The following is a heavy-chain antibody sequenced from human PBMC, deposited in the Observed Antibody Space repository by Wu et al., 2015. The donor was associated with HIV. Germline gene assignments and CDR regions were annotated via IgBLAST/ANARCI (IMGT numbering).Heavy chain of an antibody. J-gene: IGHJ4*03. CDR2: IIPIFGTA. CDR3: VRGKVGWPTY. V-gene: IGHV1-69*13. Sequence: QVQLVQSGAEVKKPGSSVKVSCKASGGTFSSYAISWVRQAPGQGLEWMGRIIPIFGTANYAQKLPTGESHDYRGRIPRAQPTWRLSSLRSEDTAVYYCVRGKVGWPTYWGRGNGWSPSSS. D-gene: IGHD6-19*01. CDR1: GGTFSSYA.